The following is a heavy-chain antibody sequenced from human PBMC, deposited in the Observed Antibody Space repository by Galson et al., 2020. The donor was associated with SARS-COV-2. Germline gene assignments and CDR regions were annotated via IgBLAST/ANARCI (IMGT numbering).Heavy chain of an antibody. J-gene: IGHJ6*02. V-gene: IGHV1-2*02. D-gene: IGHD6-13*01. Sequence: ASVKVSCKASGYTFTGYYMHWVRQAPGQGLEWMGWINPNSGGTNYAQKFQGRVTMTRDMSISTAYMELSRLRSDDTAVYYCARVYSILGYYYYGMDVWGQGTTVTVSS. CDR3: ARVYSILGYYYYGMDV. CDR1: GYTFTGYY. CDR2: INPNSGGT.